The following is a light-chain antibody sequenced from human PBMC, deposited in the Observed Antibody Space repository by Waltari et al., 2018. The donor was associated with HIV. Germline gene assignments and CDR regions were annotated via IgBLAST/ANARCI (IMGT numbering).Light chain of an antibody. V-gene: IGLV6-57*03. CDR1: GCEIVDSY. J-gene: IGLJ3*02. CDR3: QSYDTDTWV. CDR2: ENN. Sequence: NFILTQPHSVSDSPGATVTISCTRTGCEIVDSYVQWFQQRPGSAPTTILYENNQPPSGVPDRFSGFIDRSSNSASLTISGLQPEDEADYYCQSYDTDTWVFGGGTRLTVL.